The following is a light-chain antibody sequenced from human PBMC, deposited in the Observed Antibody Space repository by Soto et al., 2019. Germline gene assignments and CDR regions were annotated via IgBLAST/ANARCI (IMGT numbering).Light chain of an antibody. CDR3: CSYAGSNMPL. CDR1: SSDVGGYNY. CDR2: EVT. V-gene: IGLV2-8*01. J-gene: IGLJ3*02. Sequence: QSALIQPPSASGSPGQSVTISCTGTSSDVGGYNYVSWYQHHPGKAPKLIIYEVTTRPSGVPDRFSGSKSGNTASLTVSGLQAEDEADYYCCSYAGSNMPLFGGGTKVTVL.